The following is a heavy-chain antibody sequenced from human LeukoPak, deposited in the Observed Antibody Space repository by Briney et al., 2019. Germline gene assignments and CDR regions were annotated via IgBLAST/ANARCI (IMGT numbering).Heavy chain of an antibody. Sequence: ASVKVSCKASVYSFTAYGMGWLRQAPGQGLEGMGWISGHTGTAIYAQNLQGRVTLTADTFTSTVYMEMRSLRSDDTAVYYCARGGSGDHQEQLGPHGYYHYMDVWGTGTTVTVSS. V-gene: IGHV1-18*01. CDR2: ISGHTGTA. CDR1: VYSFTAYG. J-gene: IGHJ6*03. D-gene: IGHD3-10*01. CDR3: ARGGSGDHQEQLGPHGYYHYMDV.